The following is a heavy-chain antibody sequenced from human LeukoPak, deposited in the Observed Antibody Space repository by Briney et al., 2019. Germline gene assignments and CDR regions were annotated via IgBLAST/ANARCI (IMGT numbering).Heavy chain of an antibody. CDR2: IIPIFGTA. V-gene: IGHV1-69*06. Sequence: ASVKVSCKASGGTFSSYAISWVRQAPGQGLEWMGGIIPIFGTANYAQKFQGRVTITADKSTSTAYMELSSLRSEDTAVYYCATQRSASCYTAVVKWGQGTLVTVSS. D-gene: IGHD2-2*02. J-gene: IGHJ4*02. CDR3: ATQRSASCYTAVVK. CDR1: GGTFSSYA.